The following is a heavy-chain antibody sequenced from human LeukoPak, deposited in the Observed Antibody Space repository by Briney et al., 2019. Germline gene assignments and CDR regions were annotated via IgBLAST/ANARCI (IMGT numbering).Heavy chain of an antibody. V-gene: IGHV3-7*03. CDR1: GFTFSSYW. J-gene: IGHJ6*02. D-gene: IGHD3-16*01. CDR3: ARGGGLDV. CDR2: INHNGNVN. Sequence: PGGSLRLSCAASGFTFSSYWMNWARQAPGKGPEWVASINHNGNVNYYVDSVKSRFTISRDNAKNSLYLQMSNLRAEDTAVYFCARGGGLDVWGQGATVTVSS.